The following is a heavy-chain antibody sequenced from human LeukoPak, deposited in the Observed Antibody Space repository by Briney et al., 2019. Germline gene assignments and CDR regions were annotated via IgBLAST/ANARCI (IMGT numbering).Heavy chain of an antibody. J-gene: IGHJ4*02. Sequence: ASVKVSCKASGYTFTSYAIHWVRQAPGQRLEWMGWIHAGNGNTKYSQTFQGRVTITRDTSASTAYMELSSLRFEDTAVYYCARDEGGGYDYWGQGTLVTVSS. CDR1: GYTFTSYA. CDR3: ARDEGGGYDY. CDR2: IHAGNGNT. D-gene: IGHD5-12*01. V-gene: IGHV1-3*01.